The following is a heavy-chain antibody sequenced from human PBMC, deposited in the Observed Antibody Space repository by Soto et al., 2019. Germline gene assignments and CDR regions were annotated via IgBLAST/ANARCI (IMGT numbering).Heavy chain of an antibody. D-gene: IGHD3-22*01. CDR3: ARVGGYYYDSSGYYFLYGYFDY. J-gene: IGHJ4*02. V-gene: IGHV3-21*01. CDR1: GVTFSSYS. Sequence: GVLRISCAASGVTFSSYSMNWVRQAPGKGLEWVSSISSSSSYIYYADSVKGRFTISRDNAKNSLYLQMNSLRAEDTAVYYCARVGGYYYDSSGYYFLYGYFDYWGQGTLVTVSS. CDR2: ISSSSSYI.